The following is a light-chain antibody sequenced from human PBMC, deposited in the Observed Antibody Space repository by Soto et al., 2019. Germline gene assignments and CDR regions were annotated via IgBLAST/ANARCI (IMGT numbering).Light chain of an antibody. CDR1: SSDVGGYDY. Sequence: QSALTQPASVSGSLGQSITISCTGTSSDVGGYDYVSWYQQHPGKAPKLMIYDVSNRPSGVSTRFSGSKSGNTASLTIFGLQAKDEADYYCCSYTSSSTRVFGGGTKLTVL. J-gene: IGLJ2*01. CDR3: CSYTSSSTRV. V-gene: IGLV2-14*01. CDR2: DVS.